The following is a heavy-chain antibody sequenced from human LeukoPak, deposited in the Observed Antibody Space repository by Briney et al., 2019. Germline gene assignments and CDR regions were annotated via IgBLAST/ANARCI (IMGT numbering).Heavy chain of an antibody. J-gene: IGHJ4*02. CDR3: ARASRKVITRYYFDY. CDR1: GYTFTSYY. CDR2: INPSGGST. Sequence: ASVKVSCKASGYTFTSYYMHWVRQAPGQGLEWMGIINPSGGSTSYAQKFQGRATMTRDTSTSTVYMELSSLRSEDTAVYYCARASRKVITRYYFDYWGQGTLVTVSS. D-gene: IGHD3-22*01. V-gene: IGHV1-46*01.